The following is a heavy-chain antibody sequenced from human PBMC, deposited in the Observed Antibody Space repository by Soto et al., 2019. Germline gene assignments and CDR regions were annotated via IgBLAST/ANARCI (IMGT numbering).Heavy chain of an antibody. CDR3: ARGVHYYDSSGYNNWFDP. Sequence: SETICLTCTVAGGYVISVSYYWSWNRQPPGKGLEWIGYIYYSGSTNYNPSLKSRVTISVDTSKNQFSLKLSSVTAADTAVYYCARGVHYYDSSGYNNWFDPWGQGTLVTVSS. V-gene: IGHV4-61*01. CDR1: GGYVISVSYY. CDR2: IYYSGST. D-gene: IGHD3-22*01. J-gene: IGHJ5*02.